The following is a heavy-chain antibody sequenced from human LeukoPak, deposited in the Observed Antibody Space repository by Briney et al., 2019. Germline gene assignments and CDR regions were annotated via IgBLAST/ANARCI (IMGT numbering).Heavy chain of an antibody. V-gene: IGHV3-7*01. CDR3: AREGPAHDY. J-gene: IGHJ4*02. CDR1: GFTFSTYW. Sequence: PGGSLRLSCAASGFTFSTYWMSWVRQAPGKGLEWVANIKQDGSEKYYVDSVKGRFTISRDNAKNSLYLQTNSVRAEDTAVYYCAREGPAHDYWGQGTLVTVSS. CDR2: IKQDGSEK. D-gene: IGHD2-2*01.